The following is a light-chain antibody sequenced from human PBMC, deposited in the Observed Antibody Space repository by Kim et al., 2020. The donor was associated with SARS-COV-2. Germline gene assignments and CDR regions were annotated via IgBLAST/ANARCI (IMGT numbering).Light chain of an antibody. V-gene: IGKV3-15*01. CDR3: QQYNNWPLLT. CDR2: GAS. Sequence: SPGERATVSCRASQSVSSNLAGYQQKPGQPPRLLIYGASTRATGIPARFSGSGSGTEFTLTISSLQSEDFAVYYCQQYNNWPLLTFGGGTKVDIK. CDR1: QSVSSN. J-gene: IGKJ4*01.